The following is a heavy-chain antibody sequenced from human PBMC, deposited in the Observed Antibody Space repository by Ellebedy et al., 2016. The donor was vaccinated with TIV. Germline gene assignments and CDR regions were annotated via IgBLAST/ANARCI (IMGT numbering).Heavy chain of an antibody. J-gene: IGHJ4*02. V-gene: IGHV4-39*07. CDR1: GGSISSSSYY. Sequence: SETLSLTCTVSGGSISSSSYYWGWIRQPPGKGLEWIGSIYYSGSTYYNPSLKSRVTISVDTSKNQFSLELSSVTAADTAVYYCARDGATAMVTRDYWGQGTLVTVSS. D-gene: IGHD5-18*01. CDR3: ARDGATAMVTRDY. CDR2: IYYSGST.